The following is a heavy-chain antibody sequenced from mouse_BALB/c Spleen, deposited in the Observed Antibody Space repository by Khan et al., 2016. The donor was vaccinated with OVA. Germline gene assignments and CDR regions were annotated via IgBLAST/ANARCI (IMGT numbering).Heavy chain of an antibody. V-gene: IGHV1S137*01. J-gene: IGHJ2*01. Sequence: VELQQSGPELVRPGVSVKISCKGSGYTFTDYAMHWVKQSHAKSLEWIGLISTYSGNTNYKQKFKGKATMTVDKYSSTAYMELARLTSEDSAIYYCTRPAYDGYYDYWGQGTILTVSS. D-gene: IGHD2-3*01. CDR1: GYTFTDYA. CDR3: TRPAYDGYYDY. CDR2: ISTYSGNT.